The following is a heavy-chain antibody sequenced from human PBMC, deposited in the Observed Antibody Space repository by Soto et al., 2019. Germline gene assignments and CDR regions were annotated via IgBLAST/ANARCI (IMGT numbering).Heavy chain of an antibody. Sequence: GGSLRLSCAASGFTFSSYAMSWVRQAPGKGLEWVSAISGSGGSTYYADSVKGRFTISRDNSKNTLYLQMNSLRAEDTAVYYCVKDSAGGTMVRGIETDYWGQGTLVTVSS. CDR3: VKDSAGGTMVRGIETDY. CDR1: GFTFSSYA. CDR2: ISGSGGST. J-gene: IGHJ4*02. V-gene: IGHV3-23*01. D-gene: IGHD3-10*01.